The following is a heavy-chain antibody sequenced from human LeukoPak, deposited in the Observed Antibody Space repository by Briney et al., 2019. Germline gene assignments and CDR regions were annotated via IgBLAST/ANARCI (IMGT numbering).Heavy chain of an antibody. CDR3: ARVRYSSSSGDY. J-gene: IGHJ4*02. D-gene: IGHD6-6*01. Sequence: PGRSLRLSCAVSRFIFSGYSFHWVRQAPGKGLEWVAVISHDASHIFYADSVKGRFTISRDNSKNTLYLQMNSLRYEDTAVYYCARVRYSSSSGDYWGQGTLVTVSS. CDR1: RFIFSGYS. V-gene: IGHV3-30*04. CDR2: ISHDASHI.